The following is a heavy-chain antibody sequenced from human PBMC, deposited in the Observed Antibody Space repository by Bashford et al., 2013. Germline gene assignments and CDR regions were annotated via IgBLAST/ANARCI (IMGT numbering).Heavy chain of an antibody. CDR3: VRGYCSTTTCSLASGFDY. CDR2: IGTKDGNR. Sequence: WVRQAPGQGLEWMGWIGTKDGNRNSAQNFQGRVSMSIDASTSTAYMELTSLRSDDTAVYYCVRGYCSTTTCSLASGFDYWGQGNPGHRLL. V-gene: IGHV1-18*01. D-gene: IGHD2-2*01. J-gene: IGHJ4*02.